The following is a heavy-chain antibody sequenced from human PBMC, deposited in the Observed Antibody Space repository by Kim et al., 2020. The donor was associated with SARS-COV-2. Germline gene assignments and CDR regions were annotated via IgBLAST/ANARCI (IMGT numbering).Heavy chain of an antibody. D-gene: IGHD4-17*01. Sequence: SETLSLTCAVSGGSISSSNWWSWVRQPPGKGLEWIGEIYHSGSTNYNPSLKSRVTISVDKSKNQFSLKLSSVTAADTAVYYCARGGIQATVTTYRYYYYGMDVWGQGTTVTVSS. CDR2: IYHSGST. V-gene: IGHV4-4*02. J-gene: IGHJ6*02. CDR1: GGSISSSNW. CDR3: ARGGIQATVTTYRYYYYGMDV.